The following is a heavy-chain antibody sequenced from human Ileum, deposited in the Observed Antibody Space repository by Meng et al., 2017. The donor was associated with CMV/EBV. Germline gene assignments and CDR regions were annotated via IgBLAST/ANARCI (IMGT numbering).Heavy chain of an antibody. V-gene: IGHV4-39*07. Sequence: QRRPPVSGPGLLKPSEAPSLPCNVPGGSISSSSYYGGGIRQPPGKGLEWIGSNYYRGNTYYNPSLKSRVTISVDTSKNQFSLKVNSVTAADTAMYYCAREVGNRDGYNLWGQGILVTVSS. CDR2: NYYRGNT. CDR3: AREVGNRDGYNL. J-gene: IGHJ4*02. D-gene: IGHD5-24*01. CDR1: GGSISSSSYY.